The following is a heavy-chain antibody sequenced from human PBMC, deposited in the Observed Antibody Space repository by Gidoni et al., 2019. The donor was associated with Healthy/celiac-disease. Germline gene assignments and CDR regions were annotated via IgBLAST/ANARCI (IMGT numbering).Heavy chain of an antibody. J-gene: IGHJ6*02. D-gene: IGHD6-13*01. CDR2: ISGSGGST. CDR1: GFNFSSYA. V-gene: IGHV3-23*01. CDR3: AKVFGGLSSWHKTYYYYGMDV. Sequence: EVQLLESGGGLVQPGGSLRLSCAASGFNFSSYALSWVRQAPGKGLEWGSAISGSGGSTYYADSVKGRFTISRDNSKNTLYLQMNSLRAEDTAVYYCAKVFGGLSSWHKTYYYYGMDVWGQGTTVTVSS.